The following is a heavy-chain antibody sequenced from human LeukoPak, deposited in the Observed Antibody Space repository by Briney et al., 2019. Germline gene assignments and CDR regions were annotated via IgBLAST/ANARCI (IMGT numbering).Heavy chain of an antibody. CDR2: ISGSGGST. J-gene: IGHJ4*02. Sequence: PGGSLRLSCAASGFTFSSYAMSWVRQAPGKGLEWVSAISGSGGSTYYADSVKGRFTISRDNSKNTLYLQMNSLRAEDTAVYYCARDRGNYYGSGYIDYWGQGTLVTVSS. D-gene: IGHD3-10*01. V-gene: IGHV3-23*01. CDR1: GFTFSSYA. CDR3: ARDRGNYYGSGYIDY.